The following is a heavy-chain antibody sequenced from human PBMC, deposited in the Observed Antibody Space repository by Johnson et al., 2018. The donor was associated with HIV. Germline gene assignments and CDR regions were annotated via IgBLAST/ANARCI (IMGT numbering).Heavy chain of an antibody. CDR3: ARDPQGYGSGSYFRAFDS. CDR1: GFTVSSNY. CDR2: IYSGGST. J-gene: IGHJ3*02. V-gene: IGHV3-53*01. D-gene: IGHD3-10*01. Sequence: VQLVESGGGLIQPGGSLRLSCAASGFTVSSNYMSWVRQAPGKGLELVSVIYSGGSTYYADSVKGRFTISRDNSKNTLYLQMNSLRAEDTAVYYCARDPQGYGSGSYFRAFDSWGQGTMGTVSS.